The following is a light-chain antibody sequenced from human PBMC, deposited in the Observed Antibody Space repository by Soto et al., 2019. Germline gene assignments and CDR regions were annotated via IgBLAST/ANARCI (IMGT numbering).Light chain of an antibody. Sequence: IVVTQSPGTLSLSPGERATLSCRASQSLSNSFIAWYQQKPGQAPRLLIYDTSSRATGIPDRFSGSGSGTDFTLTISRLEPEDFSVFYCQQYGTSEIIFGQGTRLEIK. CDR1: QSLSNSF. V-gene: IGKV3-20*01. CDR2: DTS. CDR3: QQYGTSEII. J-gene: IGKJ5*01.